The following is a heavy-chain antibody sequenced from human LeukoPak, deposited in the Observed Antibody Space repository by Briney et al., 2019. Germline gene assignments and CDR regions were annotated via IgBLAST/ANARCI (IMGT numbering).Heavy chain of an antibody. J-gene: IGHJ5*02. Sequence: GGSLRPSCAASGFTFSSYWMHWVRQAPGKGLVWVSRINTDGSSTSYADSVKGRFTISRDNAKNTLYLQMNSLRAEDTAVYYCARDTGIAVAGTWGQGTLVTVSS. D-gene: IGHD6-19*01. CDR2: INTDGSST. CDR1: GFTFSSYW. V-gene: IGHV3-74*01. CDR3: ARDTGIAVAGT.